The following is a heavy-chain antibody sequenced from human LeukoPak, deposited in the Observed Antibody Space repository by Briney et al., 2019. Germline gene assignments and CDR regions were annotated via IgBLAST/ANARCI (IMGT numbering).Heavy chain of an antibody. D-gene: IGHD3-16*01. Sequence: SETLSLTCAVSGFSINIGYSWGWSRQSPGKGLEWIGNICLTGTTYYNPSLRSRVTISRDTSKNQFSLRLSSVTAADTAVYYCARFDHVWETHGMDAFDLWGQGTMVTVSS. CDR3: ARFDHVWETHGMDAFDL. V-gene: IGHV4-38-2*01. CDR1: GFSINIGYS. CDR2: ICLTGTT. J-gene: IGHJ3*01.